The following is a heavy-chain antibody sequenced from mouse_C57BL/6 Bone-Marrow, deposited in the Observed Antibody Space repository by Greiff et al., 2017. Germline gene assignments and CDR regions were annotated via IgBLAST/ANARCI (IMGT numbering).Heavy chain of an antibody. J-gene: IGHJ4*01. V-gene: IGHV1-82*01. D-gene: IGHD1-1*01. CDR3: ARTPPITTVVADYYAMDY. Sequence: VKLVESGPELVKPGASVKISCKASGYAFSSSWMNWVKQRPGKGLEWIGRIYPGDGDTNYNGKFKGKASLTADKSSSTAYMQLSSLTSEDSAVYFCARTPPITTVVADYYAMDYWGQGTSVTVSS. CDR2: IYPGDGDT. CDR1: GYAFSSSW.